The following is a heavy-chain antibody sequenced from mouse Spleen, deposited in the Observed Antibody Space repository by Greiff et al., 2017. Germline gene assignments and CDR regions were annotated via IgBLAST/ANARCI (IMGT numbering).Heavy chain of an antibody. V-gene: IGHV1-42*01. Sequence: EVMLVESGPELVKPGASVKISCKASGYSFTGYYMNWVKQSPEKSLEWIGEINPSTGGTTYNQKFKAKATLTVDKSSSTAYMQLKSLTSEDSAVYYCATKGRGAHDYWGQGTTLTVSS. CDR2: INPSTGGT. J-gene: IGHJ2*01. D-gene: IGHD3-3*01. CDR1: GYSFTGYY. CDR3: ATKGRGAHDY.